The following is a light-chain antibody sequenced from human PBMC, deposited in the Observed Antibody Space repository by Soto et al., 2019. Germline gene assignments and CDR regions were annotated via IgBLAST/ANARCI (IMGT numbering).Light chain of an antibody. V-gene: IGKV3-15*01. Sequence: EIVMTQSPATLSVSPGERATLSCRASQSVSSNLAWYQQKPGQAPRLLIYGASTRATGIPARLSGSGSGREFTLTISSLQSEDFAVYYCHQYNNWPPWTFGQGTKVEIK. J-gene: IGKJ1*01. CDR3: HQYNNWPPWT. CDR1: QSVSSN. CDR2: GAS.